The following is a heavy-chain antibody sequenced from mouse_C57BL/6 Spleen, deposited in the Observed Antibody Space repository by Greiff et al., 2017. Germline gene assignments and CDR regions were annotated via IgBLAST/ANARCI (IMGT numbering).Heavy chain of an antibody. CDR3: AGDSMSDFDY. CDR2: ISDGGSYT. V-gene: IGHV5-4*01. Sequence: EVKLVESGGGLVKPGGSLKLSCAASGFTFSRYAMSWVRQTPEKRLEWVATISDGGSYTYYPDTVKGRFTISRDNAKNNLYLHMGPLMSEDTAMYYCAGDSMSDFDYWGQGTTLTVSS. D-gene: IGHD2-3*01. CDR1: GFTFSRYA. J-gene: IGHJ2*01.